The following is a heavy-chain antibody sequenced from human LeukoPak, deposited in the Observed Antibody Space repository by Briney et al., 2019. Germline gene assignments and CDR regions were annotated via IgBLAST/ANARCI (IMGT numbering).Heavy chain of an antibody. J-gene: IGHJ5*02. V-gene: IGHV4-59*01. D-gene: IGHD5-18*01. CDR3: ARGYSYGAYWFDP. CDR2: IYYSGST. CDR1: GASISSYY. Sequence: SETLSLTCTVSGASISSYYWSWIRQPPGRGLEWVGYIYYSGSTNYNPSLKSRVTISVDTSKNQLSLKLSSVTAADTAVYYCARGYSYGAYWFDPWGQGTLVTVSS.